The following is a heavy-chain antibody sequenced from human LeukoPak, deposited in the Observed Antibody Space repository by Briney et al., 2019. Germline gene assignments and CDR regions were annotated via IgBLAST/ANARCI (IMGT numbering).Heavy chain of an antibody. J-gene: IGHJ5*02. D-gene: IGHD4-17*01. Sequence: SETLSLTCAVYGGSFSGYYWSWIRQPPGKGLEWIGEINHSGSTNYNPSLKSRVTISVDTSKNQFSLKLSSVTAADTAVYYCARDRSDYGDYVDAADVFDPWGQGTLVTVSS. CDR2: INHSGST. V-gene: IGHV4-34*01. CDR1: GGSFSGYY. CDR3: ARDRSDYGDYVDAADVFDP.